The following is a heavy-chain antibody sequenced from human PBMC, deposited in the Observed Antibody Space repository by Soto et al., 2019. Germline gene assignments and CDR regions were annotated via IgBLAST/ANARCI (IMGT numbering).Heavy chain of an antibody. Sequence: ALVKVACKASGYRNSIYGGSWGRQNHGQGLEWMGWISAYNHYTNYAQKFQGRVTMTTDTSTNTAYMELRSLRSGDTAMYFCARVGPSREVPYPFEYWGQGTLVTVSS. V-gene: IGHV1-18*01. CDR2: ISAYNHYT. D-gene: IGHD1-26*01. CDR3: ARVGPSREVPYPFEY. J-gene: IGHJ4*02. CDR1: GYRNSIYG.